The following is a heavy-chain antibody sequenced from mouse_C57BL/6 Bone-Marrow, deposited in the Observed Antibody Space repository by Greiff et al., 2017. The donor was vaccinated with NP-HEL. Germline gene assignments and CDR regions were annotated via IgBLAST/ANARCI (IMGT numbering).Heavy chain of an antibody. V-gene: IGHV5-17*01. CDR1: GFTFSDYG. CDR2: ISSGSSTI. Sequence: VQLQQSGGGLVKPGGSLKLSCAASGFTFSDYGMHWVRQAPEKGLEWVAYISSGSSTIYYADTVKGRFTISRDNAKNTLFLQMTSLRSEDTAMYYCAKIYGSSYLYWYFDVWGTGTTVTVSS. J-gene: IGHJ1*03. CDR3: AKIYGSSYLYWYFDV. D-gene: IGHD1-1*01.